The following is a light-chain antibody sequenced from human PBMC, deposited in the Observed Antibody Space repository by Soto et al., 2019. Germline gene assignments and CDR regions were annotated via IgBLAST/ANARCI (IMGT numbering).Light chain of an antibody. CDR2: KAS. Sequence: DIQMTQSPSTLSASVGDRVTIICRASQSIGSCLAWYQQKPGKAPKLLIYKASSLESGVPSRFSGSGSGTEFTLLISSLQPDDFVTYYCATVGAFGQGTKVEIK. V-gene: IGKV1-5*03. CDR1: QSIGSC. CDR3: ATVGA. J-gene: IGKJ1*01.